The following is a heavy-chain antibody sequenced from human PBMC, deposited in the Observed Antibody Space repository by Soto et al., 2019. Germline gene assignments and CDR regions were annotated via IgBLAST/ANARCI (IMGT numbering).Heavy chain of an antibody. CDR2: IYYSGGT. J-gene: IGHJ4*02. Sequence: PSETLSLTCAVSGGSISSGGYSWSWIRQPPGKELEWIGYIYYSGGTYYNPSFKSRVTISVDTPKNQFSLNSLRPEDTAVYYCARAIAAAGKNPGYWGQGTLVTVSS. CDR3: ARAIAAAGKNPGY. V-gene: IGHV4-61*08. CDR1: GGSISSGGYS. D-gene: IGHD6-13*01.